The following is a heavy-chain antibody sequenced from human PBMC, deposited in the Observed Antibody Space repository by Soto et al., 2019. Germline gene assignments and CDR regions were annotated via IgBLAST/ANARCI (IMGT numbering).Heavy chain of an antibody. J-gene: IGHJ6*02. D-gene: IGHD6-13*01. CDR1: GFTFRSYA. CDR3: AKATAPLVPYYYGMDL. Sequence: PGGSLRLSCAASGFTFRSYAIHWVRQAPGKGLEWVAFISYDGSNKYYADSVKGRFTISRDNSKNTLYLQMNSLRGEDTAVYYCAKATAPLVPYYYGMDLWGQGTTVTVSS. CDR2: ISYDGSNK. V-gene: IGHV3-30*18.